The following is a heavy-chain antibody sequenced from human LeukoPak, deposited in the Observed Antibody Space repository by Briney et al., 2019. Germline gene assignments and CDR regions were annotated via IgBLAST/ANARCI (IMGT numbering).Heavy chain of an antibody. V-gene: IGHV3-66*02. J-gene: IGHJ4*02. CDR1: GFTVSGNY. D-gene: IGHD3-16*01. CDR3: AGRRVLDASFDY. Sequence: GGSLRLSCAASGFTVSGNYMSWVRQAPGKGLEWVSVIYSSDNTYYMDSVKGRFTISRDNSKNTLYLQMNSLRAEDTAVYYCAGRRVLDASFDYWGQGTLVTVSS. CDR2: IYSSDNT.